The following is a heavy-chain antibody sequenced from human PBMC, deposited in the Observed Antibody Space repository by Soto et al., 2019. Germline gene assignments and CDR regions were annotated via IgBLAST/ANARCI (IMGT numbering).Heavy chain of an antibody. Sequence: GASVKVSCKASGYTFTGYYMHWVRQAPGQGLEWMGWINPNSAGTHHAQKFQGRVTMTRDSCISTAYMELSRLRSDDTAVYYCAREIAVVVTATKYNWFDPWGQGTLVTVSS. J-gene: IGHJ5*02. CDR1: GYTFTGYY. V-gene: IGHV1-2*02. D-gene: IGHD2-21*02. CDR3: AREIAVVVTATKYNWFDP. CDR2: INPNSAGT.